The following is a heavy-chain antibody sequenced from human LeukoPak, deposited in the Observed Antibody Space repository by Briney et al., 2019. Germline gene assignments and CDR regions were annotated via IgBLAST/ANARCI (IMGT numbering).Heavy chain of an antibody. Sequence: SETLSLTCTVSGGSIGSYYWSWIRQPPGKGLEWIGYIYCSGSTNYNLSLKSRVTISVDTSKNQFYLKLSSVIAADTAVYYCARVQQWLVIDYWGQGTLVTVSS. J-gene: IGHJ4*02. D-gene: IGHD6-19*01. CDR3: ARVQQWLVIDY. V-gene: IGHV4-59*01. CDR1: GGSIGSYY. CDR2: IYCSGST.